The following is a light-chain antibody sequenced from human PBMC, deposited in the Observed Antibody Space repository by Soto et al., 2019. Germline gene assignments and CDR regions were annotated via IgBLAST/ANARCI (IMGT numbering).Light chain of an antibody. CDR1: QDINNY. V-gene: IGKV1-33*01. Sequence: DIQMTQSPSSLSASVGDRVTIICQASQDINNYLNWYQQKPGKAPKLLIYDSSNLEIGVPSRFSGSGYGTRFSFTISMLQPEAIATYYCQQFDNLPLTFGQGTRLDIK. CDR3: QQFDNLPLT. J-gene: IGKJ5*01. CDR2: DSS.